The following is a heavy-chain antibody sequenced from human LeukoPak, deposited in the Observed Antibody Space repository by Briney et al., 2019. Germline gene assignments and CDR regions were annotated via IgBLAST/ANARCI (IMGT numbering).Heavy chain of an antibody. Sequence: PGGSLRLSCAASGFTFSSYGMHWVRQAPGKGLEWVSYISSSGSTIYYADSVKGRFTIFRDNAKNSLYLQMNSLRAEDTALYYCARDRPFLDYWGQGTLVTVSS. J-gene: IGHJ4*02. CDR3: ARDRPFLDY. CDR2: ISSSGSTI. CDR1: GFTFSSYG. V-gene: IGHV3-48*04.